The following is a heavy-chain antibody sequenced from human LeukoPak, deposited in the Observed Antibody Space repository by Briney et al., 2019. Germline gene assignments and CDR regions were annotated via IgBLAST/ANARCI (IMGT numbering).Heavy chain of an antibody. D-gene: IGHD5-12*01. CDR3: ARYSGYDDPKFDY. V-gene: IGHV4-4*02. CDR2: IYHSGST. J-gene: IGHJ4*02. Sequence: PSGALFLTFAVSGGSISSSNWGSWVRQPLGMGLEWIGAIYHSGSTSYNPSPKSRVTISVDKSKSQFSLRLSSVTAADTAVYYCARYSGYDDPKFDYWGQGTLVTVSS. CDR1: GGSISSSNW.